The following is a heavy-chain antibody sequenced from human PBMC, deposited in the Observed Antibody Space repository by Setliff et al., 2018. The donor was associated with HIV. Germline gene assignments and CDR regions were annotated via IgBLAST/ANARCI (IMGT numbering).Heavy chain of an antibody. CDR3: ARDRASSAYYSHFDY. Sequence: GGSLRLSCAASGFVFRNYNMNWVRQAPGKGLEWVSSVSSDGRYIYYADSVRGRFTISRDDAKSSLYLQMYSLRAEDTAIYYCARDRASSAYYSHFDYWGQGNMVTVPQ. CDR2: VSSDGRYI. J-gene: IGHJ4*02. D-gene: IGHD3-22*01. CDR1: GFVFRNYN. V-gene: IGHV3-21*06.